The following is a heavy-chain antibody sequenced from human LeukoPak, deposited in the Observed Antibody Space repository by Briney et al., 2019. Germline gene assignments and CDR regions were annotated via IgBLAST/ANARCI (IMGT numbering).Heavy chain of an antibody. CDR1: GGSISNYY. Sequence: SETLSLTCTVSGGSISNYYWSWIRQPPGKGLEWIGYIYYSGSTNYNPSLKSRVTISVDTSKNQFSLKLSSVTAADTAVYYCARVGVGNFDYWGQGTLVTVSS. V-gene: IGHV4-59*08. J-gene: IGHJ4*02. CDR3: ARVGVGNFDY. CDR2: IYYSGST. D-gene: IGHD1-26*01.